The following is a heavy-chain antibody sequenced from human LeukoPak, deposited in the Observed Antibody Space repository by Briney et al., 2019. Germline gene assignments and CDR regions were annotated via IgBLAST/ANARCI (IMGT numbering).Heavy chain of an antibody. J-gene: IGHJ4*02. D-gene: IGHD2-15*01. Sequence: SVKVSCKASGGTFSSYAISWVRQAPGQGLEWMGGIIPIFGTANYAQKFQGRVTITADESTSTAYMELSSLRSEDTAVYYCAREACSGGSCYFDYWGQGTLVTVSS. CDR3: AREACSGGSCYFDY. CDR1: GGTFSSYA. CDR2: IIPIFGTA. V-gene: IGHV1-69*13.